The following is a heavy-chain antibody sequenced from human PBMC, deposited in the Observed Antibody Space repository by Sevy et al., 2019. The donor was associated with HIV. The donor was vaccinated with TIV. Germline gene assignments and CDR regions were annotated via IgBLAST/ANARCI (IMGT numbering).Heavy chain of an antibody. V-gene: IGHV3-48*04. CDR2: ISSSSSTI. Sequence: GGSLRLSCAASGFTFSSYSMNWVRQAPGKGLEWVSYISSSSSTIYYADSVKGRFTISRDNAKNSLYLQMNSLRAEDTAVYYCARGLRWRGTAIYYFDYWGQGTLVTVSS. CDR3: ARGLRWRGTAIYYFDY. D-gene: IGHD5-18*01. CDR1: GFTFSSYS. J-gene: IGHJ4*02.